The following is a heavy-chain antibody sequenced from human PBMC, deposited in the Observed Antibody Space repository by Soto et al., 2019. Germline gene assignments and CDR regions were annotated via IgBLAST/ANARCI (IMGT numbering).Heavy chain of an antibody. CDR1: GGTFSSYT. J-gene: IGHJ2*01. Sequence: QVQLVQSGAAVKKPGSSVTVSCKASGGTFSSYTISWVRQSPGQGLEWMGGLIPIFGPANYAQKFQGRVTNTADDSTSTAYTELSSLRSEDTGVYYCARGNHRWLQLWYFDLWGRGTLVTVSS. D-gene: IGHD5-12*01. CDR2: LIPIFGPA. V-gene: IGHV1-69*12. CDR3: ARGNHRWLQLWYFDL.